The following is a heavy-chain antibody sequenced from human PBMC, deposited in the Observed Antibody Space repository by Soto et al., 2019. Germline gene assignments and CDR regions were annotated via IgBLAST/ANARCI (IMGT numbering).Heavy chain of an antibody. Sequence: EVQVVESGGGLVKPGGSLRLSCTFTFSMYSMNWVRQAPGKGLEWVASISSGSAYITYAESVKGRFTISRDNAKNSLHLHMNCLRAVDTAIYHCASDQGGSSDCWFDPWGQGTLVTVSS. V-gene: IGHV3-21*06. D-gene: IGHD1-26*01. CDR3: ASDQGGSSDCWFDP. J-gene: IGHJ5*02. CDR2: ISSGSAYI. CDR1: TFSMYS.